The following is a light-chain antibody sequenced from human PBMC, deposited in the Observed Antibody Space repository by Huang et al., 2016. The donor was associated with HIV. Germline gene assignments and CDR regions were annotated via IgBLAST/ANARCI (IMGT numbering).Light chain of an antibody. CDR2: DAS. J-gene: IGKJ1*01. CDR1: QSISSW. Sequence: DIQMTQSPSTLSASVGDRVTITCRASQSISSWLAWYQQKPGKAPKLLIYDASSLERGGPSRVSGSGSGTEFTLTISSLQPDNFGTYYCQQYNSYPWTFGQGTKVEIK. CDR3: QQYNSYPWT. V-gene: IGKV1-5*01.